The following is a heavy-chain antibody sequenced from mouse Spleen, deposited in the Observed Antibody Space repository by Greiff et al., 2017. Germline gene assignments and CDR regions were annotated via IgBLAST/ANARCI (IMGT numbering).Heavy chain of an antibody. V-gene: IGHV5-9-1*01. D-gene: IGHD2-3*01. J-gene: IGHJ2*01. CDR1: GFTFSSYA. CDR2: ISSGGSYT. CDR3: ARTEVTTSFDY. Sequence: DVKLVESGGGLVKPGGSLKLSCAASGFTFSSYAMSWVRQTPEKRLEWVATISSGGSYTYYPDSVKGRFTISRDNAKNTLYLQMSSLRSEDTAMYYCARTEVTTSFDYWGQGTTLTVSS.